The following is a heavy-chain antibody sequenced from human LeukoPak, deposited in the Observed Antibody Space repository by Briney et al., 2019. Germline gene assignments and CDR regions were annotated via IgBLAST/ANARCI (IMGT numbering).Heavy chain of an antibody. V-gene: IGHV4-34*01. Sequence: SETLSLTCAVYGGSFSGYYWSWIRQPPGKWLEWIGEINHSGSTNYNPSLKSRVTISVDTSKNQFSLKLSSVTAADTAVYYCASRSSIAWFDPWGQGTLVTVSS. J-gene: IGHJ5*02. CDR1: GGSFSGYY. CDR2: INHSGST. CDR3: ASRSSIAWFDP. D-gene: IGHD6-6*01.